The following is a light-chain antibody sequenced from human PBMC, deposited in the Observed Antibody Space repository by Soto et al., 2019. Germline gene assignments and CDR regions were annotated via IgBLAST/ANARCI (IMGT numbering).Light chain of an antibody. Sequence: AIRMTQSPSSLSASTGDRVTITCRASQGISSYLAWYQQKPGKAPKLLIYAASTLQSGVPSRFSGSGSGTDFTLTISCLQSEDFATYYCQSYDSSLSGLYVFGTGT. CDR3: QSYDSSLSGLYV. CDR2: AAS. J-gene: IGKJ3*01. CDR1: QGISSY. V-gene: IGKV1-8*01.